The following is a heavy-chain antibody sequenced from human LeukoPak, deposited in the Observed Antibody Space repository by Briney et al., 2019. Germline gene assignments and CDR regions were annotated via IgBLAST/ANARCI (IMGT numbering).Heavy chain of an antibody. D-gene: IGHD6-13*01. V-gene: IGHV3-48*03. CDR3: AGEGSAGSWYYFDY. CDR1: GFTFSSYE. CDR2: ISSSDNTI. Sequence: GGSLRLSCVTSGFTFSSYEMNWVRQAPGKGLEWVSYISSSDNTIYYADSVKGRFTISRDNAKNSLYLQMNSLRAEDTAVYYCAGEGSAGSWYYFDYWGQGTLVTVSS. J-gene: IGHJ4*02.